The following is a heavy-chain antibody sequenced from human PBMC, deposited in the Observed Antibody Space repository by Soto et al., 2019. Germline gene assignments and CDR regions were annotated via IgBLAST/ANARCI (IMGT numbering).Heavy chain of an antibody. CDR2: IWYDGSNK. D-gene: IGHD3-22*01. CDR1: GFTFSSYG. Sequence: GGSLRLSCAASGFTFSSYGMHWVRQAPGKGLEWVAVIWYDGSNKYYADSVKGRFTISRDNAKNSLYLQMNSLRAEDTAVYYCASGAYYYDSSGYYYYWGQGTLVTVSS. J-gene: IGHJ4*02. V-gene: IGHV3-33*03. CDR3: ASGAYYYDSSGYYYY.